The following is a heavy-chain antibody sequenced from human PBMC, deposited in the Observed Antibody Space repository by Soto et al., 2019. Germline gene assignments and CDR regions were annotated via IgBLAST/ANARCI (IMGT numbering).Heavy chain of an antibody. CDR1: GYTFTSYA. CDR3: AREACSSTSCYVYFDY. Sequence: ASVKVACKASGYTFTSYAMHWVRQAPGQRLEWMGWINAGNGNTKYSQKFQGRVTITRDTSASTAYMELSSLRSEDTAVYYCAREACSSTSCYVYFDYWGQGTLVTVSS. CDR2: INAGNGNT. V-gene: IGHV1-3*01. D-gene: IGHD2-2*01. J-gene: IGHJ4*02.